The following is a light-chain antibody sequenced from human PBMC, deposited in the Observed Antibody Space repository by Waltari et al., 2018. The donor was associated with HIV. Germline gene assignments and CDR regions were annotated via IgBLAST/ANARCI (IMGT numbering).Light chain of an antibody. CDR1: SSDVAGYNY. J-gene: IGLJ1*01. CDR2: QVS. V-gene: IGLV2-14*01. CDR3: SSYTSSSPYA. Sequence: QSALTQPASVSGSPGPAITISCTGTSSDVAGYNYVSWYQQHPGKAPKLIIYQVSKRPSGVSNRFSGSKSGNTASLTISALQAEDEADYYCSSYTSSSPYAFGTGTKVTVL.